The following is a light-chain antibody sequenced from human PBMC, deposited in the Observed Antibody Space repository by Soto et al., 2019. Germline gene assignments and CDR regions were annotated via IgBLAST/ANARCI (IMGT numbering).Light chain of an antibody. CDR3: QVWDSSTVV. Sequence: SYELTQPLSVSVALGQTARITCGGGNIGSKNVHWYQQRPGQAPMLVIYRDTNRPSGIPERFSGSNSGNTATLTITRAQAGDEADYYCQVWDSSTVVFGGGTQLTVL. CDR1: NIGSKN. J-gene: IGLJ3*02. CDR2: RDT. V-gene: IGLV3-9*01.